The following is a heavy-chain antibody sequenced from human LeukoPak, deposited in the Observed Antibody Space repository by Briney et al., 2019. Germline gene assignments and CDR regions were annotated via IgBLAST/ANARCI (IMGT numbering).Heavy chain of an antibody. V-gene: IGHV3-48*03. CDR3: ATRVPFTGYKN. CDR1: GGTLSTYE. J-gene: IGHJ4*01. CDR2: MSRTADKI. Sequence: PGGSLRLSCTIFGGTLSTYEFNWVRQAPGKGPEWISYMSRTADKIDHADSVKGRFTMSRDNAKNSVYLQMNSLRVDDTAIYYCATRVPFTGYKNWGQGTLVTVSS. D-gene: IGHD5-24*01.